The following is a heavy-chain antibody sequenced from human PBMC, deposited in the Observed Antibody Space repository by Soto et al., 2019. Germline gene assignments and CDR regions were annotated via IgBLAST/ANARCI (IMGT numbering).Heavy chain of an antibody. J-gene: IGHJ5*02. V-gene: IGHV4-34*01. D-gene: IGHD3-9*01. CDR2: INHNGGT. CDR1: GGSFSGYY. Sequence: QVQLQQWGAGLLKPSETLSLTCVVHGGSFSGYYWNWIRQPPGKGLEWIGEINHNGGTNYNPSLRSRVTISVDTSKNQFSLKMSSVTAADTAVFYCARRNDILTGYSNGWFDPWGQGTLVTVSS. CDR3: ARRNDILTGYSNGWFDP.